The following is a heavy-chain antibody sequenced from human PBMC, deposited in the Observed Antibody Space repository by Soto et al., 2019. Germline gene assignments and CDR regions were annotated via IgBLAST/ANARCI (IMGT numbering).Heavy chain of an antibody. D-gene: IGHD1-1*01. J-gene: IGHJ4*02. CDR2: ISPLTDIP. V-gene: IGHV1-69*02. CDR3: ARSTLVVLNYFES. CDR1: GGTFRNYP. Sequence: QVQLVQSGTEVKKPGSSVKVSCKASGGTFRNYPLNWVRQAPGQGLEWMGSISPLTDIPDYAQNFQARLTISEEKSTSTAYMELSGLTSDDTAMYFCARSTLVVLNYFESWGQGTLVTVSS.